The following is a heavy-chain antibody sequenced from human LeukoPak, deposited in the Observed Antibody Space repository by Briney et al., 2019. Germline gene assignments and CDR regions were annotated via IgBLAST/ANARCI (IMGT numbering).Heavy chain of an antibody. CDR2: ISSSSSYM. D-gene: IGHD3-16*01. V-gene: IGHV3-21*01. CDR1: GFTFSSYS. CDR3: AKGGNWYNN. J-gene: IGHJ5*02. Sequence: PGGSLRLSRAASGFTFSSYSMNWVRQAPGKGLEWVSSISSSSSYMYYADSVKGRFTISRDNAKNSLYLQMNSLRAEDTAVYYCAKGGNWYNNWGQGTLVTVSS.